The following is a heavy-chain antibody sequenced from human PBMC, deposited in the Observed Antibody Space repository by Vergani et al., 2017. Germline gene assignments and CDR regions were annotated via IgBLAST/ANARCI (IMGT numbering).Heavy chain of an antibody. CDR2: ISYDGSNK. CDR1: GFSVSNSG. Sequence: QVQLVESGGGVVQPGGSLRLSCVASGFSVSNSGMHWVRQTPGKGLEWVAVISYDGSNKYYADSVKGRFTISRDNSKNTLYLQMNSLRAEDTAVYYCAREPYSSSWYGPGDYWGQGTLVTVSS. V-gene: IGHV3-30*19. J-gene: IGHJ4*02. CDR3: AREPYSSSWYGPGDY. D-gene: IGHD6-13*01.